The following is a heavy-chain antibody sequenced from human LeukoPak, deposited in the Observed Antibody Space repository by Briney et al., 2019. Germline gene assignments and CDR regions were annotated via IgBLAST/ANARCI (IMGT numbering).Heavy chain of an antibody. D-gene: IGHD2-21*02. CDR2: INPSGGST. V-gene: IGHV1-46*01. CDR3: ARGSVTATIDY. J-gene: IGHJ4*02. CDR1: GYTFTSYY. Sequence: ASVKVSCKASGYTFTSYYMHWVRQAPGQGLEWMGIINPSGGSTSYAQKFQGRVTITADESTSTAYMELSSLRSEDTAVYYCARGSVTATIDYWGQGTLVTVSS.